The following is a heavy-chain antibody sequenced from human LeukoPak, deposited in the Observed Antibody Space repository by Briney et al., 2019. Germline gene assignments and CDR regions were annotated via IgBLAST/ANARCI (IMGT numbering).Heavy chain of an antibody. D-gene: IGHD3-22*01. CDR3: ARDQKYYYDSSGYPNWFDP. Sequence: ASVKVSCKASGGTFSSYAISWVRQAPGQGLEWMGRIIPIFGIANYAQKFQGRVTITADKSTSTAYMELSSLRSEDTAVYYCARDQKYYYDSSGYPNWFDPWGQGTLVTVSS. J-gene: IGHJ5*02. CDR2: IIPIFGIA. CDR1: GGTFSSYA. V-gene: IGHV1-69*04.